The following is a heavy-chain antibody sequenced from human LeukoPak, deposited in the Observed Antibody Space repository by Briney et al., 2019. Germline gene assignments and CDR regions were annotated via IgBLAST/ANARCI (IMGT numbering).Heavy chain of an antibody. D-gene: IGHD4-17*01. V-gene: IGHV4-39*01. J-gene: IGHJ4*02. CDR3: ARHDYGDYGYFDY. CDR2: IYYSGST. CDR1: GGSISSSSYY. Sequence: PSETLSLTCTVSGGSISSSSYYWGWIRQPPGKGLEWIGSIYYSGSTYYNPSLKSRVTISVDTSKNQFSLKLSSVTAADTAVYYCARHDYGDYGYFDYWGQGTLVTVSS.